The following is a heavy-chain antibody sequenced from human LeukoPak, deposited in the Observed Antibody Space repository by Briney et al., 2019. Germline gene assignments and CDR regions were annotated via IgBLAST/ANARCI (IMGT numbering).Heavy chain of an antibody. CDR2: ISSSGSTI. Sequence: PGGSLRLSCAASGFTFSSYEMNWVRQAPGKGLEWVSYISSSGSTIYYPDSVKGRFTISRDNAKNSLYLQMNSLRAEDTAVYYCVRFLATVTTPYFDYWGQGTLVTVSS. V-gene: IGHV3-48*03. CDR3: VRFLATVTTPYFDY. J-gene: IGHJ4*02. D-gene: IGHD4-17*01. CDR1: GFTFSSYE.